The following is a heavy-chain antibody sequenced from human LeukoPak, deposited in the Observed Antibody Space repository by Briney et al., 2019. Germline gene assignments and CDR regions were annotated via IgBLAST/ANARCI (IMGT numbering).Heavy chain of an antibody. CDR1: GFTFSSYA. J-gene: IGHJ4*02. CDR2: ISGSGGST. CDR3: AKDGGLLRFLEWSWFDY. Sequence: GGSLKLSCAASGFTFSSYAMSWVRQAPGKGLEWVSAISGSGGSTYYADSVKGRFTISRDNSKNTLYLQMNSLRAEDTAVYYCAKDGGLLRFLEWSWFDYWDQGTLVTVSS. V-gene: IGHV3-23*01. D-gene: IGHD3-3*01.